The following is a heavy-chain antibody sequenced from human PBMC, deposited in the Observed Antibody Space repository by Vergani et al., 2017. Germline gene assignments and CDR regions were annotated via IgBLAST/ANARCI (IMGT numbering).Heavy chain of an antibody. J-gene: IGHJ4*02. CDR1: GGSFSGYY. D-gene: IGHD3-10*01. V-gene: IGHV4-34*01. Sequence: QVQLQQWGAGLLKPSETLSLTSAVYGGSFSGYYWSWIRQPPGKGLEWIGEINHSGSTNYNPSLKSRVTISVDTSKNQFSLKLSSVTAADTAVYYCARGPRTSYYGSGSPPPCDYWGQGTLVTVSS. CDR3: ARGPRTSYYGSGSPPPCDY. CDR2: INHSGST.